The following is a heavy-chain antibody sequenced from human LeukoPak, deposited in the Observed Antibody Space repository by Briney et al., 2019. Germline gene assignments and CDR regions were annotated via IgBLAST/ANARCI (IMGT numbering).Heavy chain of an antibody. D-gene: IGHD2-21*01. Sequence: GESLKISCQGSGYRFTSYWIGWARQLPGKGLEWMGIIYPGDSDTRYSPSFQGQVTISADKSISTAYLQWSGLKASDTAMYYCARGTHRVIPHHWFDPWGQGTLVTVSS. CDR3: ARGTHRVIPHHWFDP. CDR1: GYRFTSYW. V-gene: IGHV5-51*01. CDR2: IYPGDSDT. J-gene: IGHJ5*02.